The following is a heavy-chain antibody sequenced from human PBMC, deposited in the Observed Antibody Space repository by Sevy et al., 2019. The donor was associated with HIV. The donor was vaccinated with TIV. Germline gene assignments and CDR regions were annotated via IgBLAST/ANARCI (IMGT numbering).Heavy chain of an antibody. V-gene: IGHV4-39*01. J-gene: IGHJ4*02. CDR2: IYYSGST. Sequence: QSQTLSLTCTVSGGSISSSSYYWGWIRQPPGKGLEWIGSIYYSGSTYYNPSLKSRVTISVDTSKNQFSLKLSSVTAADTAVYYCARGGFVNSYYFDYWGQGTLVTVSS. D-gene: IGHD3-10*01. CDR3: ARGGFVNSYYFDY. CDR1: GGSISSSSYY.